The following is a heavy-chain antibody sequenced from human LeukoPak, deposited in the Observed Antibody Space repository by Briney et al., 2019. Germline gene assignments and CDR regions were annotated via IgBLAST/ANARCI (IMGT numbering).Heavy chain of an antibody. CDR3: ARDLAPGGAVVPAAKGGGIANDAFDI. J-gene: IGHJ3*02. V-gene: IGHV4-31*03. CDR1: GGSISSGGYY. CDR2: IYYSGST. Sequence: SQTLSLTCTVSGGSISSGGYYWSWIRQHPGKGLEWIGYIYYSGSTYYNPSLKSRVTMLLDTSKNQFSLKLSSVTAADTAVYYCARDLAPGGAVVPAAKGGGIANDAFDIWGQGTMVTVSS. D-gene: IGHD2-2*01.